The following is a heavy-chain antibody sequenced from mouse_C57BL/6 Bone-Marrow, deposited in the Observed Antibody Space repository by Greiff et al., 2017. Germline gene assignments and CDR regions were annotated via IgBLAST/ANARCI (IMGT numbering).Heavy chain of an antibody. Sequence: EVHLVESGGDLVKPGGSLKLSCAASGFTFSSYGMSWVRQTPDTRLEWVATISSGGSYTYYPDSVKGRFTISRDNAKNTLYLQMSSLKSEDTAMYYCARHSNSWFAYWGQGTLVTVSA. D-gene: IGHD2-5*01. CDR3: ARHSNSWFAY. CDR2: ISSGGSYT. V-gene: IGHV5-6*01. J-gene: IGHJ3*01. CDR1: GFTFSSYG.